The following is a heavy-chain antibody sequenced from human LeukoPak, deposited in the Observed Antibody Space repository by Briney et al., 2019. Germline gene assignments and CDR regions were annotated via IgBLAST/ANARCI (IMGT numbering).Heavy chain of an antibody. Sequence: GASVKVSCKASGYTFTSYDINWVRQATGQGLEWMGWINPNSGGTNYAQKFQGRVTMTRDTSISTAYMELSRLRSDDTAVYYCATAPITIFGVVTTDYWGQGTLVTVSS. CDR1: GYTFTSYD. V-gene: IGHV1-2*02. J-gene: IGHJ4*02. D-gene: IGHD3-3*01. CDR2: INPNSGGT. CDR3: ATAPITIFGVVTTDY.